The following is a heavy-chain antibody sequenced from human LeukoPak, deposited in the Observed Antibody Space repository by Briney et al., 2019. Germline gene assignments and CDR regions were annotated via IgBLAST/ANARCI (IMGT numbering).Heavy chain of an antibody. D-gene: IGHD3-9*01. Sequence: PSETLSLTCTVSGGSISSYYWSWIRQPPGKGLEWIGYIYYSGSTNYNPSLKSRVTISLDTSKNQFSLNLSSVTAADTAVYYCAILRYFDQHYYYYGMDVWGQGTTVTVSS. CDR3: AILRYFDQHYYYYGMDV. CDR1: GGSISSYY. CDR2: IYYSGST. V-gene: IGHV4-59*01. J-gene: IGHJ6*02.